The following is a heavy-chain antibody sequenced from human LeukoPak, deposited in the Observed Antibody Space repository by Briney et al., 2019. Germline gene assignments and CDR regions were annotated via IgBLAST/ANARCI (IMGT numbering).Heavy chain of an antibody. CDR1: GFTFSDYR. J-gene: IGHJ3*02. D-gene: IGHD5-24*01. CDR2: ISRSLGYI. CDR3: VRDRSGQMEAFDI. Sequence: GGSQRLSCAASGFTFSDYRMNWVRQAPGKGLEWVSYISRSLGYIYYADSVKGRFTVSRDNAKKLLYLQMNSLRVEDTAVYYCVRDRSGQMEAFDIWGQGTLVTVSS. V-gene: IGHV3-21*01.